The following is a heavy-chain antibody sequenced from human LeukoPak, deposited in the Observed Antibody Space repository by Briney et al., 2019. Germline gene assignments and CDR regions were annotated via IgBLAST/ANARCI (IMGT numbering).Heavy chain of an antibody. V-gene: IGHV3-21*01. CDR2: ISSSSSYI. CDR3: ARVQNEWQLLPGFDY. Sequence: GGSLRLSCAASGFTFSSYSMNWVRQAPGKGLEWVSSISSSSSYIYYADSVKGRFTISRDNAKNSLYLQMNSLRAEDTAVYYCARVQNEWQLLPGFDYWGQGTLVTVSS. J-gene: IGHJ4*02. D-gene: IGHD1-26*01. CDR1: GFTFSSYS.